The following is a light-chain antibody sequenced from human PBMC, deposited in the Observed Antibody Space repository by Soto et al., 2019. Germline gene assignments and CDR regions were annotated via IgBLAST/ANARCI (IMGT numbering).Light chain of an antibody. Sequence: EIQMTQSPSGRPPSVGDRVNVICSASRSISDWLAWYQQKPGKAPELLIFDAANFKSGVSSRFSGSGSGTEFTLTISRLQPDDVATYYCLQYSSHSWTFGQGTKV. CDR1: RSISDW. CDR3: LQYSSHSWT. V-gene: IGKV1-5*02. CDR2: DAA. J-gene: IGKJ1*01.